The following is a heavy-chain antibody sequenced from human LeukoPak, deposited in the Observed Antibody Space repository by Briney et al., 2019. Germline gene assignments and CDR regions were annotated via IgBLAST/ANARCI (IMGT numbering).Heavy chain of an antibody. CDR1: GFTFTSYW. Sequence: PGGSLRLSCAVSGFTFTSYWMNWVRQAPGKGLEWMASIRQDGGEKSYADSVKGRFTISRDNTENSLYLQMSSLRAEDTAVYYCARDGTAAGLYFDLWGPGTLVTVSS. J-gene: IGHJ4*01. V-gene: IGHV3-7*01. D-gene: IGHD6-13*01. CDR3: ARDGTAAGLYFDL. CDR2: IRQDGGEK.